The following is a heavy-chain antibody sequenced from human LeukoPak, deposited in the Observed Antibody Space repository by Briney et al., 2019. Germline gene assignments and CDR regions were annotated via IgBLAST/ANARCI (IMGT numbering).Heavy chain of an antibody. Sequence: SQTLSLTCTVSGGSISSGSYYWSWIRQPAGKGLEWIGRIYTSGSTNYNPSLKSRVTISVDTSKNQFSLKLSSVTAADTAVYYRAIQATPAEVYGMDVWGQGTTVTVSS. CDR1: GGSISSGSYY. CDR2: IYTSGST. CDR3: AIQATPAEVYGMDV. J-gene: IGHJ6*02. V-gene: IGHV4-61*02.